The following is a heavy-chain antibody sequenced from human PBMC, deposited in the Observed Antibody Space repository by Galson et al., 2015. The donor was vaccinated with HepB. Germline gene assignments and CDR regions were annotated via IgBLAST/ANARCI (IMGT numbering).Heavy chain of an antibody. D-gene: IGHD4-11*01. Sequence: SLRLSCAASGFTFSSYSMNWVRQAPGKGLEWVSSISSSSSYIYYADSVKGRFTISRDNAKNSLYLQMNSLRAEDTAVYYCARDLYSNYVGWFDPWGQGTLVTVSS. CDR1: GFTFSSYS. J-gene: IGHJ5*02. CDR3: ARDLYSNYVGWFDP. V-gene: IGHV3-21*01. CDR2: ISSSSSYI.